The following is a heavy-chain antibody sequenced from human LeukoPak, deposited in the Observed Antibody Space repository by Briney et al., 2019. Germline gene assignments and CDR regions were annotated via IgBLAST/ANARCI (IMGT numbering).Heavy chain of an antibody. Sequence: GGSLRLSCVASGFTFRSYAMSWVGETPARGLEGVSSLRGNGDAFYADSVQGRFTLSRDESRNTVYLQLNKLRVEDTAIYYCAKASWVSTADAVLWGQGTVVTVSS. CDR3: AKASWVSTADAVL. V-gene: IGHV3-23*01. J-gene: IGHJ4*02. CDR2: LRGNGDA. D-gene: IGHD3-16*01. CDR1: GFTFRSYA.